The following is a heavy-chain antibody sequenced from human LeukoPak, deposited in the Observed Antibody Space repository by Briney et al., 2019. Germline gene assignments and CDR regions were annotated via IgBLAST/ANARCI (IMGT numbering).Heavy chain of an antibody. CDR2: ISYDGSNK. J-gene: IGHJ4*02. Sequence: GGSLRLSCAASGFTFSSYGMHWVCQAPVKGLEWVAVISYDGSNKYYADSVKGRFTISRDNSKNTLYLQMNSLRAEDTAVYYCATNGLTGDMDYWGQGTLVTVSS. V-gene: IGHV3-30*03. CDR3: ATNGLTGDMDY. CDR1: GFTFSSYG. D-gene: IGHD7-27*01.